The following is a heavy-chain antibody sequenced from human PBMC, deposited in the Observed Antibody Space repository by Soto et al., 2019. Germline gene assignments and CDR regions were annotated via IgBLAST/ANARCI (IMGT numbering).Heavy chain of an antibody. CDR1: GGSITSSGSA. Sequence: QLQLPESGPGLVKPSETLSLPCNASGGSITSSGSAWGWIRQSPGKGLEWIGTIDYSGNIYYIPSLKSRITISVDTSKNQISLKLSSVTAADTAVYYCARHIHNQGFEYYFDSWGQGTLVTVSS. J-gene: IGHJ4*02. CDR2: IDYSGNI. CDR3: ARHIHNQGFEYYFDS. V-gene: IGHV4-39*01. D-gene: IGHD1-1*01.